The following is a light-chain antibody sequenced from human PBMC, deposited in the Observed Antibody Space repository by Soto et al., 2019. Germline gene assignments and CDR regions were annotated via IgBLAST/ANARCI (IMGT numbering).Light chain of an antibody. CDR3: QQYDSLPLT. CDR2: DAS. J-gene: IGKJ4*01. CDR1: QDIRNY. Sequence: DIQMTQSPSSLSTSVGDRVTITFQASQDIRNYLNWYQQKPGKAPKLLIYDASNLQTGVPSRFSGSASGTDFTFAITSLQPEDIGTYYCQQYDSLPLTFGGGTKVDVK. V-gene: IGKV1-33*01.